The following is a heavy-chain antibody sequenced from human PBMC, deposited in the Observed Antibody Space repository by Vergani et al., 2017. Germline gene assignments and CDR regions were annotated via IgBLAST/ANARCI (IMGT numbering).Heavy chain of an antibody. Sequence: QVQLVQSGAEVKKPGAPVKVSCKASGYTFTSYAMHWVRQAPGQRLEWMGWINAGNGNTKYSQKFQGRVTITRDTSASTAYMEVSSLRSEDTAVYYCARYRGSIAVAGNLVYWGQGTLVTVSS. CDR1: GYTFTSYA. CDR2: INAGNGNT. CDR3: ARYRGSIAVAGNLVY. D-gene: IGHD6-19*01. J-gene: IGHJ4*02. V-gene: IGHV1-3*01.